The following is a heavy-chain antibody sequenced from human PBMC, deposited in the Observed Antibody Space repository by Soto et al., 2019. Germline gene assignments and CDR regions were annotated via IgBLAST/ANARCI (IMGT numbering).Heavy chain of an antibody. D-gene: IGHD1-26*01. J-gene: IGHJ4*02. Sequence: SETLSLTCTVSGVSISSYYWSWIRQPPGKGLEWIGYIYYSGSTNYNPSLKSRFTISRDNAKNSLYLQMNSLRAEDTALYYCAKDGGSWYSGPLIYWGQGTLVTVSS. V-gene: IGHV4-59*01. CDR2: IYYSGST. CDR3: AKDGGSWYSGPLIY. CDR1: GVSISSYY.